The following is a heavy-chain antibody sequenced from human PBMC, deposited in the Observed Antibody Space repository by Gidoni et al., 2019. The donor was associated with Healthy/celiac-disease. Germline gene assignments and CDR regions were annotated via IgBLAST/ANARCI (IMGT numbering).Heavy chain of an antibody. Sequence: EVQLVESGGGLVQPGGSLRLSCAASGFALSSYWMSWVRQAPGKGREWVANLTQDGSETYYVDSVKGRFTISRDNAKTSLYLQMNILRAEDTAVYYCAKPLKLLWFGELDYWGQGTLVTVSS. CDR1: GFALSSYW. D-gene: IGHD3-10*01. V-gene: IGHV3-7*01. CDR3: AKPLKLLWFGELDY. J-gene: IGHJ4*02. CDR2: LTQDGSET.